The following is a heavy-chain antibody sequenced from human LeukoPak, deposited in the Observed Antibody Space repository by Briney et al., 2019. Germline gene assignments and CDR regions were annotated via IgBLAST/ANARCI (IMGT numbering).Heavy chain of an antibody. Sequence: ASETLSLTCTVSTGSISSSTYYWGWIRQSPGKGLEWIGSIYYSGSTYYNPSLKSRVTISVDTSKNQFSLKLSSVTAADTAVYYCARGSGYCSSTSCYDPFDYWGQGTLVTVSS. V-gene: IGHV4-39*07. J-gene: IGHJ4*02. CDR3: ARGSGYCSSTSCYDPFDY. D-gene: IGHD2-2*01. CDR1: TGSISSSTYY. CDR2: IYYSGST.